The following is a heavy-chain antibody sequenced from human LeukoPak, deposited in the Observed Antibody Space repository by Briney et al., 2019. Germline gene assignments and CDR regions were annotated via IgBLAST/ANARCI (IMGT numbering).Heavy chain of an antibody. D-gene: IGHD2/OR15-2a*01. CDR3: ARSDYFHN. CDR2: RKYDGSTK. J-gene: IGHJ3*01. Sequence: GGSLRLSCEASGFSLSGSWMHWVRQAPGKGLMWVSQRKYDGSTKSYAASVRGRFTISRDNAKDTLYLHMDSLRAEDTAVYYCARSDYFHNWGQGTMVVVSA. V-gene: IGHV3-74*01. CDR1: GFSLSGSW.